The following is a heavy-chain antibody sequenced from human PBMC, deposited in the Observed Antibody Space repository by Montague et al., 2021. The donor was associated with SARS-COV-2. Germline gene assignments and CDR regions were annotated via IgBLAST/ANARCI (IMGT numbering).Heavy chain of an antibody. CDR3: ARVRYYGSGTSLGMDV. CDR1: GGSFSGYY. Sequence: SETLSLTCAVYGGSFSGYYWSWIRQPPGKGLQWIGEINHSGSTNYNPSPKSRVTISVDTSKNQFYLKLSTVTAADTAVYYCARVRYYGSGTSLGMDVWGQGTTVTVSS. J-gene: IGHJ6*02. D-gene: IGHD3-10*01. V-gene: IGHV4-34*01. CDR2: INHSGST.